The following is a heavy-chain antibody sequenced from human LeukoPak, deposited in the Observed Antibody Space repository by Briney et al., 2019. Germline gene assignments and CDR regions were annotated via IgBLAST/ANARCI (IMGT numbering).Heavy chain of an antibody. J-gene: IGHJ6*04. CDR3: ARHPIVVVPAGAYYYYYGMDV. CDR1: GGTFSSYA. D-gene: IGHD2-2*01. CDR2: IIPIFGTA. Sequence: SVKVSCKASGGTFSSYAISWVRQAPGQGLEWVGGIIPIFGTANYAQKFQGRVTITADESTSTAYMELSSLRSEDTAVYYCARHPIVVVPAGAYYYYYGMDVWGKGTTVTVSS. V-gene: IGHV1-69*13.